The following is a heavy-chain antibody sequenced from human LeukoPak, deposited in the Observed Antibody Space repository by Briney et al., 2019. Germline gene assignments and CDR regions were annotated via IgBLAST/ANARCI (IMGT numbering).Heavy chain of an antibody. CDR3: AKYPRGGGYFDY. D-gene: IGHD3-10*01. CDR1: GFTFSSYW. V-gene: IGHV3-7*03. J-gene: IGHJ4*02. Sequence: PGGSLRLSCAASGFTFSSYWMSWVRQAPGKGLEWLANIKQDGSEKYYVDSVQGRFTISRDNAKDSLYLQMNSLRGEDTAGYYCAKYPRGGGYFDYWGQGTLVTVSS. CDR2: IKQDGSEK.